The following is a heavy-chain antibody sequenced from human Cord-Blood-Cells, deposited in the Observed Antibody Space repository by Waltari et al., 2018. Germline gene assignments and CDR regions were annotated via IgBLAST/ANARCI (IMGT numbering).Heavy chain of an antibody. CDR1: GYTFTGYY. Sequence: QVQLVQSGAEVKKPGASVKVSCKASGYTFTGYYMHWVRQAPGQGLEWMGWINPNSGGTNYAQKFQGWVTMTRDTSISPAYMELSRLRSDDTAVYYCAREISGSYNWFDPWGQGTLVTVSS. D-gene: IGHD1-26*01. J-gene: IGHJ5*02. CDR2: INPNSGGT. V-gene: IGHV1-2*04. CDR3: AREISGSYNWFDP.